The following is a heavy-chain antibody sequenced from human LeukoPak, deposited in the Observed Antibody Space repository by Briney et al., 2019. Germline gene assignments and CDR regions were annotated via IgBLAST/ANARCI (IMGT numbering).Heavy chain of an antibody. CDR3: ARDRGYGLLDY. D-gene: IGHD5-18*01. Sequence: PSETQSLTCTVSGGSISSYYWSWIRQPPGKGLEWIGYIYYSGSTNYNPSLKSRVTISVDTSKNQFSLKVNSVTAADTAVYYCARDRGYGLLDYWGQGSLVTVSS. V-gene: IGHV4-59*01. CDR1: GGSISSYY. CDR2: IYYSGST. J-gene: IGHJ4*02.